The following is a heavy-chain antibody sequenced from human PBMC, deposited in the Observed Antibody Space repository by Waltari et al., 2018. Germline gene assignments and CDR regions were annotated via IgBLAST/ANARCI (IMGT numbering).Heavy chain of an antibody. Sequence: QLQLQESGPGLVKPSETLSLTCTVSGGSISSSSYYWGWIRQPPGKGLEWIGSIDYRGGTYYNPSLKSRVTISVDTSKNQFSLKLSSVTAADTAVYYCARTVSSYNLPFDYWGQGTLVTVSS. D-gene: IGHD1-26*01. V-gene: IGHV4-39*07. CDR3: ARTVSSYNLPFDY. CDR2: IDYRGGT. J-gene: IGHJ4*02. CDR1: GGSISSSSYY.